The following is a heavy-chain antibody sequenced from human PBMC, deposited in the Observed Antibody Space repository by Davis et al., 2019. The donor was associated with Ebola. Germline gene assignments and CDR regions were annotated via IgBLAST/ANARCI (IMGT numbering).Heavy chain of an antibody. V-gene: IGHV3-30-3*01. Sequence: GESLKISCAASGFTFSSSAMHWVRQAPGQGLEWVAVISHDGTNKYYAGSVRGRFTISRDNSKNQLSLQMNSQRTEDTAVYYCAREAKWRTYWFDPWGQGTLVIVSS. CDR2: ISHDGTNK. J-gene: IGHJ5*02. CDR1: GFTFSSSA. CDR3: AREAKWRTYWFDP. D-gene: IGHD5-12*01.